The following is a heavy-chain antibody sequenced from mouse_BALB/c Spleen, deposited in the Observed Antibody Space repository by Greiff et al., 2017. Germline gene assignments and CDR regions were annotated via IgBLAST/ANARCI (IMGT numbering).Heavy chain of an antibody. J-gene: IGHJ1*01. CDR1: GFTLSSYG. Sequence: EVQVVESGGGLVQPGGSLKLSCAASGFTLSSYGMSWVRQTPDKRLELVATINSNGGSTYYPDSVKGRFTISRDNAKNTLYLQMSSLKSEDTAMYYCAREGDYYGRGYFDVWGAGTTVTVSS. CDR3: AREGDYYGRGYFDV. V-gene: IGHV5-6-3*01. CDR2: INSNGGST. D-gene: IGHD1-1*01.